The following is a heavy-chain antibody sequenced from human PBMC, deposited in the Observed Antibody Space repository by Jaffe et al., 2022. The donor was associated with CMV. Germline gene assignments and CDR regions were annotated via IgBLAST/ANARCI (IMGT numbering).Heavy chain of an antibody. D-gene: IGHD3-22*01. V-gene: IGHV3-33*08. CDR2: IWYDGSNK. J-gene: IGHJ3*02. CDR1: GFTFSSYG. CDR3: ARDNDYYDSSGYYSDAFDI. Sequence: QVQLVESGGGVVQPGRSLRLSCAASGFTFSSYGMHWVRQAPGKGLEWVAVIWYDGSNKYYADSVKGRFTISRDNSKNTLYLQMNSLRAEDTAVYYCARDNDYYDSSGYYSDAFDIWGQGTMVTVSS.